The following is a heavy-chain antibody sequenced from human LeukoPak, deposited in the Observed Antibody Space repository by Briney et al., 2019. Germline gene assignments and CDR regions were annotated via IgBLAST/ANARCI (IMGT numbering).Heavy chain of an antibody. Sequence: PSETLSLTCAVNGGSFSVYYWSWIRQPPGKGLEWIGEINHSGSTNYNPSLKSRVTISVDTSKNQFSLKLSSVTAADTAVYYCARARARPGGSDYWGQGTLVTVSS. V-gene: IGHV4-34*01. CDR2: INHSGST. CDR3: ARARARPGGSDY. D-gene: IGHD6-6*01. CDR1: GGSFSVYY. J-gene: IGHJ4*02.